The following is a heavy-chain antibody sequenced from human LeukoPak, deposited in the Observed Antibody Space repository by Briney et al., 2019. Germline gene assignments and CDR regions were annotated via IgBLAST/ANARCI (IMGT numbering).Heavy chain of an antibody. V-gene: IGHV4-39*01. J-gene: IGHJ4*02. CDR3: AGQSGGLPFDY. CDR1: GGSISSSSYY. Sequence: PSETLSLTCTVSGGSISSSSYYWGWIRQPPGKGLQWIANIYYSGSTYYNPSLKSRVTISVDTSKNQFSLKLSSVTAADTALYYCAGQSGGLPFDYWGQGTLVTVSS. D-gene: IGHD3-10*01. CDR2: IYYSGST.